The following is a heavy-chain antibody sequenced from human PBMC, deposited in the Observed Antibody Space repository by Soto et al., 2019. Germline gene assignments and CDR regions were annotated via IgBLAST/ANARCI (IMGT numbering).Heavy chain of an antibody. D-gene: IGHD2-21*02. CDR3: ARQRTTVVTQAYFDH. CDR1: GESISSSSYY. J-gene: IGHJ4*02. Sequence: SETLSLTCIVSGESISSSSYYWGWIRQPPGKGLEWIGSIYYSGRTYYNPSFESRVTISIDTSKNQFSLKLSSVTATDTAVYYCARQRTTVVTQAYFDHWGQGALVTV. CDR2: IYYSGRT. V-gene: IGHV4-39*01.